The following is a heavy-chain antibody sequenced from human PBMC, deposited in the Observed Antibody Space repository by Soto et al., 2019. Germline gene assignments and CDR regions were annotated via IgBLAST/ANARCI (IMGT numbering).Heavy chain of an antibody. CDR3: AKDTRDYYYGSGSYPLDY. D-gene: IGHD3-10*01. Sequence: PGGSLRLSCAASGFTFSSYGMHWVRQAPGKGLEWVAVISYDGSNTYYADSVKGRFTITRDNSKNTLYLQMNSLRAEDTAVYYCAKDTRDYYYGSGSYPLDYWGQGTLVTVSS. V-gene: IGHV3-30*18. CDR2: ISYDGSNT. CDR1: GFTFSSYG. J-gene: IGHJ4*02.